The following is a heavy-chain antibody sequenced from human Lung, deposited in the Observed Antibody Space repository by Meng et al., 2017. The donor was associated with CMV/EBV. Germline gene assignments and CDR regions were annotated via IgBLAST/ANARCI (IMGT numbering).Heavy chain of an antibody. CDR3: ARERFDYGDYGLDY. Sequence: SCAASGFTFSRYWMHWARQAPGKGLVWVSRINNDESRKTYADSVKGRFTISRDSAKNTLYLQMNSLRAEDTAVYYCARERFDYGDYGLDYWGQGTXVTGAS. CDR1: GFTFSRYW. J-gene: IGHJ4*02. V-gene: IGHV3-74*01. D-gene: IGHD4-17*01. CDR2: INNDESRK.